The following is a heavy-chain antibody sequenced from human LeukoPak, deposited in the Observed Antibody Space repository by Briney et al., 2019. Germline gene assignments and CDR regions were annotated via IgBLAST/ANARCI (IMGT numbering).Heavy chain of an antibody. CDR2: ISGSGGST. Sequence: GGSLRLSCAASGFTFSSYAMSWVRQAPGKGLEWVSAISGSGGSTYYADSVKGRFTISRDNSKNTLYLQMNSLRAEDTAVYYCAKWRPYCSSTSCFEPYYYYMDVWGKGTTVTVSS. CDR3: AKWRPYCSSTSCFEPYYYYMDV. CDR1: GFTFSSYA. D-gene: IGHD2-2*01. V-gene: IGHV3-23*01. J-gene: IGHJ6*03.